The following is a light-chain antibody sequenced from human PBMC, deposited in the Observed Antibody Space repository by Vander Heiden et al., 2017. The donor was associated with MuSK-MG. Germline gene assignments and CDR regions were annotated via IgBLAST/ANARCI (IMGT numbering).Light chain of an antibody. CDR3: QQDNSYPGT. CDR2: KAS. V-gene: IGKV1-5*03. CDR1: QSISSW. J-gene: IGKJ1*01. Sequence: DIQMTQSPSTLSASVGDRVTIICRASQSISSWLAWYQQKPGKAPKLLMYKASSLESGVPSRFSGSGSGTEFTLTISSLQPDDFATYYCQQDNSYPGTFGQGTKVEIK.